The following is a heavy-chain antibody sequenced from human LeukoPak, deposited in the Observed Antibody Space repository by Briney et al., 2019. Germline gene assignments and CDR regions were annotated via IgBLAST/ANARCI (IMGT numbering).Heavy chain of an antibody. V-gene: IGHV1-46*01. CDR1: GYTFTSYY. J-gene: IGHJ4*02. Sequence: GASVKVSCKASGYTFTSYYMHWVRQAPGQGLEWMGIINPSGGSTSYAQKFQGRVTMTRDTSTSTVYMELSSLRSEDTAVYYCAGGYYYDSSGYYPPFDYWGQGTLVTVSS. D-gene: IGHD3-22*01. CDR3: AGGYYYDSSGYYPPFDY. CDR2: INPSGGST.